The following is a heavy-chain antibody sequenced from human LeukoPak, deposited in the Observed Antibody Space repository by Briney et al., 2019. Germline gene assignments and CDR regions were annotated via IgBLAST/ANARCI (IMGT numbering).Heavy chain of an antibody. CDR3: AKNVNGQPGKHRSEYYFDY. CDR1: GFTFSSYA. V-gene: IGHV3-23*01. J-gene: IGHJ4*02. Sequence: GSLRLSCAASGFTFSSYAMSWVRQAPGKGLEWVSAISGSGGSTYYADSVKGRFTISRDNSKNTLYLQMNSLRAEDTAVYYCAKNVNGQPGKHRSEYYFDYWGQGTLVTVSS. CDR2: ISGSGGST. D-gene: IGHD2-8*01.